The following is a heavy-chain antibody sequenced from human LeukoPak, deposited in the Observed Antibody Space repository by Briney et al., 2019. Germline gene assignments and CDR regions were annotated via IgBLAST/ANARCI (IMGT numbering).Heavy chain of an antibody. CDR3: ARDPGRSGWYNY. Sequence: EASVKVSCKASGYTFTGYYMHWVRQAPGQGLEWMGWINPNSGGTNYAQKFQGRVTMTRDTSISTAYMDLSRLRSDDTAVYYCARDPGRSGWYNYWGQGTLVTVSS. CDR2: INPNSGGT. V-gene: IGHV1-2*02. CDR1: GYTFTGYY. D-gene: IGHD6-19*01. J-gene: IGHJ4*02.